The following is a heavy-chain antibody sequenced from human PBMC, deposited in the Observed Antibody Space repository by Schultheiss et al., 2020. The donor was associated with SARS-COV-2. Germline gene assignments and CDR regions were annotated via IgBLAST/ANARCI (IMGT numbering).Heavy chain of an antibody. Sequence: GESLKISCAASGFTFSSYAMHWVRQAPGKGLEWVAVISYDGSNKYYADSVKGRFTISRDNSKNTLYLQMNSLRAEDTAVYYCARVKYSSGWSPFDYWGQGTLVTVSS. J-gene: IGHJ4*02. CDR3: ARVKYSSGWSPFDY. D-gene: IGHD6-19*01. V-gene: IGHV3-30*07. CDR2: ISYDGSNK. CDR1: GFTFSSYA.